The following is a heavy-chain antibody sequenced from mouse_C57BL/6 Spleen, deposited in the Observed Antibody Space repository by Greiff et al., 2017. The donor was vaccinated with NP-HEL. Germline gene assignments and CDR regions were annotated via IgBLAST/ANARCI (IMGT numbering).Heavy chain of an antibody. Sequence: EVQLQQSGPELVKPGASVKIPCKASGYTFTDYNMDWVKQSHGKSLEWIGDINPNNGGTIYNPKFKGKATLTVYKSASTAYMERRSLTSEDTAVYYCARWLLPYCAMDYGGQGTSVTVSS. CDR2: INPNNGGT. J-gene: IGHJ4*01. CDR3: ARWLLPYCAMDY. D-gene: IGHD2-3*01. CDR1: GYTFTDYN. V-gene: IGHV1-18*01.